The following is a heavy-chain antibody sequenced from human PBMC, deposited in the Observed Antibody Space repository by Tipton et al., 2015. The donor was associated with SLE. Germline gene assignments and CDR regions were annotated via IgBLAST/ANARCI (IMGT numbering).Heavy chain of an antibody. D-gene: IGHD1/OR15-1a*01. CDR3: ARARIGTTDAFDI. V-gene: IGHV5-51*03. J-gene: IGHJ3*02. CDR1: GYRFTNYW. Sequence: QLVQSGAEAKKPGESLKISCKGSGYRFTNYWIAWVRQMPGKGLEWMGIIYPGDSHTIYSPSFQGQVTMSVDTSKNQFSLNLSSVTAADTAMYYCARARIGTTDAFDIWGQGTVVTVSS. CDR2: IYPGDSHT.